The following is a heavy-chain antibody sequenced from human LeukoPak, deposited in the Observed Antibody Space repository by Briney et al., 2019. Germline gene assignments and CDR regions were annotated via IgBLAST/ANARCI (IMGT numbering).Heavy chain of an antibody. CDR1: GGSFSGHY. CDR2: INHSGST. CDR3: ASGMIPFQE. V-gene: IGHV4-34*01. J-gene: IGHJ1*01. Sequence: SETLSLTCAVYGGSFSGHYWSWIRQPPGKGLEWIGEINHSGSTNYNPSLKSRVSISVDTSKNQFSLKVSSVTAADTAVYYCASGMIPFQEWGQGTLVIVSS. D-gene: IGHD3-16*01.